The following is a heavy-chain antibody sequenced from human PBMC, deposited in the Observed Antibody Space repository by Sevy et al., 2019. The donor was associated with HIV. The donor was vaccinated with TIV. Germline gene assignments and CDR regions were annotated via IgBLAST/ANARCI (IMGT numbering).Heavy chain of an antibody. Sequence: GGSLRLSCAASGFSLSSYGMHWVSQAPGKGLELVAFIWYDGSNKYYADSVKGRFTISRDNSKNTLYLQMNSLRAEDTAVYYCARKGWDGYNLPIDYWGQGPLVTVSS. V-gene: IGHV3-33*01. CDR2: IWYDGSNK. D-gene: IGHD5-12*01. CDR1: GFSLSSYG. CDR3: ARKGWDGYNLPIDY. J-gene: IGHJ4*02.